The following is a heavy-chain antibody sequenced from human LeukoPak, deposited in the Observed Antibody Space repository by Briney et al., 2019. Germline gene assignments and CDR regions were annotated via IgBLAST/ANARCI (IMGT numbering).Heavy chain of an antibody. J-gene: IGHJ4*02. V-gene: IGHV3-7*01. D-gene: IGHD1-14*01. CDR3: ARGGNLEN. CDR1: GFTFRNYW. CDR2: INEDGGER. Sequence: GGSLRLSCAASGFTFRNYWMGWVRQAPGKGLEWVANINEDGGERHYVDSVKGRFTISRDNAKNSLYLQMNSLRAEDTAVYYCARGGNLENWGGGTLVTVSS.